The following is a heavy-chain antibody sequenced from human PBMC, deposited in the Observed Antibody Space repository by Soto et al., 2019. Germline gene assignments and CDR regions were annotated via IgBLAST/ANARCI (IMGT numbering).Heavy chain of an antibody. Sequence: QVQLVESGGGVVQPGRSLRLSCAASGFTFSSYGRHWVRQAPGKGLEWVTVISYDGNVAYYADSVKGRFTISRDNSKNTLYLQMNSLRTEDTAMYYCAKEGPITNWYFDYWGQGTRVTVSS. CDR1: GFTFSSYG. CDR3: AKEGPITNWYFDY. J-gene: IGHJ4*02. V-gene: IGHV3-30*18. CDR2: ISYDGNVA. D-gene: IGHD1-1*01.